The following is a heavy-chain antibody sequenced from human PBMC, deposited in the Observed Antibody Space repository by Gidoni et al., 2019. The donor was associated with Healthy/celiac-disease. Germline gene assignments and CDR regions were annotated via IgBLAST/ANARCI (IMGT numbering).Heavy chain of an antibody. Sequence: EVQLVESGGGLVKPGGSLRLSCAASGFTLSSYSMNWVRQAPGKGLEWVSSISSSSSYIYYADSVKGRFTISRDNAKNSLYLQMNSLRAEDTAVYYCARARGMSSRGHYGMDVWGQGTTVTVSS. V-gene: IGHV3-21*01. CDR3: ARARGMSSRGHYGMDV. CDR1: GFTLSSYS. CDR2: ISSSSSYI. J-gene: IGHJ6*02. D-gene: IGHD6-13*01.